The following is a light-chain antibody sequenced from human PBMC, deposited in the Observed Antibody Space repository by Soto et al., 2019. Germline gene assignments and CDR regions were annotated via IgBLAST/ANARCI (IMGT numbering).Light chain of an antibody. CDR1: QTVNSNK. J-gene: IGKJ3*01. V-gene: IGKV3-20*01. CDR3: QHYSSFT. Sequence: DIVLTQSPGTLSLSPGERATLSCRASQTVNSNKLAWYQQKPGQAPRLLIYGASSRATGIPDRFSGRGSGTDFTLTISRLESEDFAVYYCQHYSSFTFGPGTKVDFK. CDR2: GAS.